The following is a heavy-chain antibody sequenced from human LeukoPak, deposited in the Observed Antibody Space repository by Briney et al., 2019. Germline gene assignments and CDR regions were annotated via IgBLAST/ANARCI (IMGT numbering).Heavy chain of an antibody. CDR2: IYHSGST. Sequence: SETLSLTCAVSGGSISSSNWWSWVRQPPGMGLQWIGEIYHSGSTNYNPSLKSRVTISIDTPKNQFSLKLSSVTAADTAVYYCARHDAVVTARPFDYWGQGALVTVSS. D-gene: IGHD2-21*02. V-gene: IGHV4-4*02. CDR3: ARHDAVVTARPFDY. J-gene: IGHJ4*02. CDR1: GGSISSSNW.